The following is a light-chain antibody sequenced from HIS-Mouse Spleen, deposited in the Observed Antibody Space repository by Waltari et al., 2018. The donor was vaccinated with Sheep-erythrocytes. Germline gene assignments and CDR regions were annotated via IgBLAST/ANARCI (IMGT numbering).Light chain of an antibody. J-gene: IGLJ1*01. Sequence: QSALTQPRSVSGSPGQSVTISCTGTSSDVGGYNYVSRYQQHPGKAPKLLIYDVSKRPSGVPDRFSGSKSGHTASLTISGLQAEDEADYYCCSYAGSYNHVFATGTKVTVL. CDR2: DVS. V-gene: IGLV2-11*01. CDR3: CSYAGSYNHV. CDR1: SSDVGGYNY.